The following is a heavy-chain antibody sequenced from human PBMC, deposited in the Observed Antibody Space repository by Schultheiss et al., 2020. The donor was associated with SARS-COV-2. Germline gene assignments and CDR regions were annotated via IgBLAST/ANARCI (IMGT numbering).Heavy chain of an antibody. CDR3: ARRYYDFRSGANWFDP. D-gene: IGHD3-3*01. CDR1: GFTFGDYA. J-gene: IGHJ5*02. V-gene: IGHV3-49*03. CDR2: IRSKAYGGTT. Sequence: GGSLRLSCTASGFTFGDYAMSWFRQAPGKGLEWVGFIRSKAYGGTTEYAASVKGRFTISRDNARNSLFLHMNALRAEDTAIYYCARRYYDFRSGANWFDPWGQGTLVTVSS.